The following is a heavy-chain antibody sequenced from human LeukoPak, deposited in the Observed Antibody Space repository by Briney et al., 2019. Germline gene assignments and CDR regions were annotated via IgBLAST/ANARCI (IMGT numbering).Heavy chain of an antibody. J-gene: IGHJ4*02. Sequence: PSETLSLTCAVYGGSFSGYYWSWIRQSPGKGLEWIGEINHSGSPNYNRSLKSRVPISIDTSKTQLPLRLTSVTAADPAVYYCARGVRCCGSCGVDYWGQGTLVAVSS. CDR3: ARGVRCCGSCGVDY. CDR1: GGSFSGYY. V-gene: IGHV4-34*01. D-gene: IGHD2-15*01. CDR2: INHSGSP.